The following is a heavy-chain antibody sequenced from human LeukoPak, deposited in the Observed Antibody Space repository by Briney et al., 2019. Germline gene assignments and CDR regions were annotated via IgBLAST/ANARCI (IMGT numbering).Heavy chain of an antibody. CDR3: AKDFYSGSSP. CDR1: GFTFTGYP. Sequence: GGSLRLSCAASGFTFTGYPMHWVRQPPGQGLEWVAFIRYDGSNEYYADSVKGRFTISRDNSKNTLFLQMNSLRTEDTAVYYCAKDFYSGSSPWGQGTLVTVSS. D-gene: IGHD1-26*01. V-gene: IGHV3-30*02. CDR2: IRYDGSNE. J-gene: IGHJ5*02.